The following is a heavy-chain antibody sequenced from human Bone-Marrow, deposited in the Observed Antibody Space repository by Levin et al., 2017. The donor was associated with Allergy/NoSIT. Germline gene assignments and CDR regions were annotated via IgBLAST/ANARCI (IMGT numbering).Heavy chain of an antibody. Sequence: GGSLRLSCTASGFTVSYYYMTWVRQAPGKGLEWVSVIYSDGRTFYADSVKGRFTISRDDSKNTLYLQMNSLRAEDTAVYYCARVEMATISAFDIWGQGTMVTVSS. D-gene: IGHD5-24*01. CDR2: IYSDGRT. J-gene: IGHJ3*02. CDR3: ARVEMATISAFDI. V-gene: IGHV3-53*01. CDR1: GFTVSYYY.